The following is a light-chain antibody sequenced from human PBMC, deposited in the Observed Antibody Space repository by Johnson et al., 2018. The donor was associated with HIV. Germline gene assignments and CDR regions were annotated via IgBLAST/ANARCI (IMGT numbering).Light chain of an antibody. Sequence: QSVLTQPPSVSAAAGQKVTISCSGSSSNIGNNYVAWYQQVPGTAPKLLIYDTNRRPSAIPDRFSGSKSGPSATLGITGLQPGDEADYYCGTWDSSLSAHVFGTGTKVTVL. CDR3: GTWDSSLSAHV. J-gene: IGLJ1*01. CDR1: SSNIGNNY. CDR2: DTN. V-gene: IGLV1-51*01.